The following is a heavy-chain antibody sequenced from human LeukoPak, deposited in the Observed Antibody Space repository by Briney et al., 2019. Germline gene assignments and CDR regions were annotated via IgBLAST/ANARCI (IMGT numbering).Heavy chain of an antibody. J-gene: IGHJ5*02. CDR3: ARSECSSSSCYTDWFGP. CDR1: GGSIRNGDYY. Sequence: SETLSLTCTVSGGSIRNGDYYWSWIRQPPGKGLEWIGYIYHTGSTHYNPSLKNRIIISVDTSKNQFSLNLTSVTAADTAVYYCARSECSSSSCYTDWFGPWGQGTLVTVSS. D-gene: IGHD2-2*02. V-gene: IGHV4-30-4*01. CDR2: IYHTGST.